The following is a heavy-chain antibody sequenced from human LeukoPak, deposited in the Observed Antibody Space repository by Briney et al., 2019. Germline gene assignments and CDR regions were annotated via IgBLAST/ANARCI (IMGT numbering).Heavy chain of an antibody. CDR1: GYSFTSYW. CDR3: ARYYCISTSCYIEEFDY. J-gene: IGHJ4*02. CDR2: IYPGDSDT. D-gene: IGHD2-2*02. V-gene: IGHV5-51*01. Sequence: GGSLKISCKGSGYSFTSYWIGWVRQMPGKGLEWLGIIYPGDSDTRYSPSFQGQVTISADKSISTVYLQWSSLKASDTAMYYCARYYCISTSCYIEEFDYWGQGTLVTVSS.